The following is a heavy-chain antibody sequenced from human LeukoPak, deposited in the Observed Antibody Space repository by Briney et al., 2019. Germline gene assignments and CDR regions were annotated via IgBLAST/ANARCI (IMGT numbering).Heavy chain of an antibody. V-gene: IGHV4-39*01. J-gene: IGHJ5*02. CDR1: GGSISSNGYY. CDR3: ARRRVRQWLVRWFDP. CDR2: IYYSGIT. D-gene: IGHD6-19*01. Sequence: PSETLSLTCTVSGGSISSNGYYWGWIRQSPGEGLEWIGNIYYSGITYYNASLKSRVTISVETSKDQFSVKLRSVTAADTAVYYCARRRVRQWLVRWFDPWGQGTLVTVSS.